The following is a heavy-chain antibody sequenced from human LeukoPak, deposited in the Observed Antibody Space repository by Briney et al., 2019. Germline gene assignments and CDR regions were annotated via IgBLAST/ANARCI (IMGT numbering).Heavy chain of an antibody. J-gene: IGHJ2*01. D-gene: IGHD6-25*01. CDR2: ISSDGNNI. CDR3: ARDKGRLYWYFDL. CDR1: GFTFSDYS. V-gene: IGHV3-30*04. Sequence: GRSLRLSCAASGFTFSDYSMHWVRQAPGKGLEWVAVISSDGNNIYYADSVKGRFTISRDNSKNTLYLQMSYLRAEETAVYYCARDKGRLYWYFDLWGRGTLVTVSS.